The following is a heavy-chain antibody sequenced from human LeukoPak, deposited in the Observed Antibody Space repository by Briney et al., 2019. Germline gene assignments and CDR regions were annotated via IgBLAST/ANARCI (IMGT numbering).Heavy chain of an antibody. CDR1: GFTFTDFA. CDR3: AKARGFMAVVSIHY. J-gene: IGHJ4*02. D-gene: IGHD6-19*01. Sequence: GGSLRLSCAASGFTFTDFAMNWVRQAPGQGLELVSIISGGGRTYTADSLRGGFTIPINNSTNTPHLELKRRRAADTALYYSAKARGFMAVVSIHYWGQGVLVTVSS. CDR2: ISGGGRT. V-gene: IGHV3-23*01.